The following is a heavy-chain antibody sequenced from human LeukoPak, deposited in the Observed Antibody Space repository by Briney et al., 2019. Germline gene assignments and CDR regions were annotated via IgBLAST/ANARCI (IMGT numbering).Heavy chain of an antibody. Sequence: ASVKVSCKASGYTFTSYGISWVRQAPGQGLEWMGWVSAYNGNTNYAHKLQGRVTMTTDTATSTAYLELKSLRADDTAVYYCARDRRTARAAGSWFDPGGQRTLVTV. V-gene: IGHV1-18*01. CDR1: GYTFTSYG. CDR2: VSAYNGNT. D-gene: IGHD2-15*01. J-gene: IGHJ5*02. CDR3: ARDRRTARAAGSWFDP.